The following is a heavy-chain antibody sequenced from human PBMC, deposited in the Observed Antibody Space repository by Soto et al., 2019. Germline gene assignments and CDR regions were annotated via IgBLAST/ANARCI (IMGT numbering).Heavy chain of an antibody. CDR1: GGSFSGYY. J-gene: IGHJ6*02. CDR2: INHSGST. Sequence: NPSETLSLTCAVYGGSFSGYYWSWIRQPPGKGLEWIGEINHSGSTNYNPSLKSRVTISVDTSKNQFSLKLSSVTAADTAVYYCARLYTPSYCSSTSCYRHYYYYYGMDVWGQGTTVTVSS. V-gene: IGHV4-34*01. D-gene: IGHD2-2*01. CDR3: ARLYTPSYCSSTSCYRHYYYYYGMDV.